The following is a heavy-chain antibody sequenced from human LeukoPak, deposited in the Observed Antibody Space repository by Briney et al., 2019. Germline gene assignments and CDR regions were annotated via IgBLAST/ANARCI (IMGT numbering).Heavy chain of an antibody. J-gene: IGHJ5*02. CDR3: ARKLAYCSSTSCINWFDP. D-gene: IGHD2-2*01. V-gene: IGHV4-34*01. Sequence: SETLSLTCAVYGGSFSGYYWSWIRQPPGKGLEWIGEINHSGSTNYNPSLKSRVTISVVTSKNQFSLKLSSVTAADTAVYYCARKLAYCSSTSCINWFDPWGQGTLVTVSS. CDR1: GGSFSGYY. CDR2: INHSGST.